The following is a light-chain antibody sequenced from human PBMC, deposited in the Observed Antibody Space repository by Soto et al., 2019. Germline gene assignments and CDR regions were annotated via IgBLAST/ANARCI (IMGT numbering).Light chain of an antibody. J-gene: IGKJ5*01. Sequence: DIVMTQSPDSLAVSLGERATINCKSSQSVLYTSNNRNYLAWHQQNPGQPPKLLIYWASTRDPGVPDRFSGSGSGTDFNLTISSLQAEDVAVYYCQQYYGNLITFGQGTRLEIK. V-gene: IGKV4-1*01. CDR2: WAS. CDR1: QSVLYTSNNRNY. CDR3: QQYYGNLIT.